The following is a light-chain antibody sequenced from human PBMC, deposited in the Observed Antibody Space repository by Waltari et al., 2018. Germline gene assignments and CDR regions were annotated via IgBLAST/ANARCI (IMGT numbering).Light chain of an antibody. Sequence: QSALTQPASVSGSPGQSITISCTGTSSDVGGFNFVSWYQQHPGKAPKLMIYDVSKRPSGVSNRFAGSKSGNTASLTISGLQAEDEADYYCSSYTISSTLNWVFGGRTKLTVL. CDR3: SSYTISSTLNWV. CDR2: DVS. J-gene: IGLJ3*02. V-gene: IGLV2-14*03. CDR1: SSDVGGFNF.